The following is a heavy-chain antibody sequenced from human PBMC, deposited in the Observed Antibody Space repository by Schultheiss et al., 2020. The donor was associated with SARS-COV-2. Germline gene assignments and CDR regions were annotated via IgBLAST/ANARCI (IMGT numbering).Heavy chain of an antibody. J-gene: IGHJ6*02. CDR1: GGSISSYY. V-gene: IGHV4-4*07. CDR2: IYTSGST. D-gene: IGHD2-2*01. Sequence: SQTLSLTCTVSGGSISSYYWSWIRQPAGKGLEWIGRIYTSGSTNYNPSLKSRVTMSVDTSKNQFSLKLSSVTAADTAVYYCAKGRYCSSTSCNYYYYYGMDVWGQGTTVTVSS. CDR3: AKGRYCSSTSCNYYYYYGMDV.